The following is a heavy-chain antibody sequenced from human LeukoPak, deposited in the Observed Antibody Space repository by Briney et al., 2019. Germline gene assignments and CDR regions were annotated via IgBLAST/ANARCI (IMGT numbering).Heavy chain of an antibody. J-gene: IGHJ4*02. CDR3: AREEAFVTMIVDN. Sequence: GGSLRLSCAASGFIFNNYGLIWVRQAPGKGLEWVSAISNDGGGTNYADSVKGRFTISRDNAKNTLYLQMNSLRAEDTAVYYCAREEAFVTMIVDNWGQGTLVTVSS. V-gene: IGHV3-23*01. CDR2: ISNDGGGT. D-gene: IGHD3-22*01. CDR1: GFIFNNYG.